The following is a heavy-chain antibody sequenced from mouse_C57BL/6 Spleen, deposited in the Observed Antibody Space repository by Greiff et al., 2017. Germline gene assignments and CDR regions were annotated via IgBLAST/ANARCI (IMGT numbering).Heavy chain of an antibody. Sequence: QVQLQQSGAELVRPGTSVKVSCKASGYAFTNYLIEWVKQRPGQGLEWIGVINPGSGGTNYNEKFKGKATLTADKSSSTAYMQLSSLTSEDSAVYFCARDYYGSSYEGFAYWGQGTLVTVSA. D-gene: IGHD1-1*01. CDR1: GYAFTNYL. J-gene: IGHJ3*01. V-gene: IGHV1-54*01. CDR2: INPGSGGT. CDR3: ARDYYGSSYEGFAY.